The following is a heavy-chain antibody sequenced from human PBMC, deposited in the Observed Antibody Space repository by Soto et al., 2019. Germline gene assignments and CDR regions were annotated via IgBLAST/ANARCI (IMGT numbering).Heavy chain of an antibody. CDR1: GGSFSGYY. V-gene: IGHV4-34*01. Sequence: SETLSLTCAVYGGSFSGYYWSWIRQPPGKGLEWIGEINHSGSTNYNPSLKSRVTISVDTSKNQFSLKLSSVTAADTAVYYCASTNVDTAMVTNFGFDYWGQGTLVTVSS. D-gene: IGHD5-18*01. CDR2: INHSGST. CDR3: ASTNVDTAMVTNFGFDY. J-gene: IGHJ4*02.